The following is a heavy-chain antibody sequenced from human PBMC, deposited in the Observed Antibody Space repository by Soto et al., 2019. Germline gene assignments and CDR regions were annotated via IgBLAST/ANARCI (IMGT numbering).Heavy chain of an antibody. V-gene: IGHV4-59*01. Sequence: PSETLSLTCTVSGGSISSYYWSWIRQPPGKGLEWIGYIYYSGSTNYNPSLKSRVTISVDTSKNQFSLKLSSVTAADTAVYYCARVGGYYDFWSGYTSHYFDYWGQGTLVTVSS. CDR3: ARVGGYYDFWSGYTSHYFDY. CDR1: GGSISSYY. CDR2: IYYSGST. J-gene: IGHJ4*02. D-gene: IGHD3-3*01.